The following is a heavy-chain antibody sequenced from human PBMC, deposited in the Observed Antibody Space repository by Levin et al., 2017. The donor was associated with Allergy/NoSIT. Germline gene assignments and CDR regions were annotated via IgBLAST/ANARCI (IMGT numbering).Heavy chain of an antibody. D-gene: IGHD2-2*01. Sequence: PGESLKISCAASGYTFSTSGVSWVRQAPLKGLEWVSTITSGDRTSYAESVKGRFTISRDNSKNTVYLQMSSLRAEDTALYYCAKPNPLSYASGGGYNLDSWGQGTLVTVSS. J-gene: IGHJ4*02. CDR2: ITSGDRT. CDR3: AKPNPLSYASGGGYNLDS. CDR1: GYTFSTSG. V-gene: IGHV3-23*01.